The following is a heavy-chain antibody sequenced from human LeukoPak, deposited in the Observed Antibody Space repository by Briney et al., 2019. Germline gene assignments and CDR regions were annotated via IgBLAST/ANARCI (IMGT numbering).Heavy chain of an antibody. J-gene: IGHJ4*02. CDR3: AGSLQFPCY. D-gene: IGHD5-24*01. CDR1: GFTFSSYS. V-gene: IGHV3-21*01. Sequence: PGGSLRLSRAASGFTFSSYSMNWVRQAPGKGLEWVSSISSSSSYIHYADSVKGRFTISGDNAKNSLYLQVNSLRAEDTAVYYCAGSLQFPCYWGQGTLVTVSS. CDR2: ISSSSSYI.